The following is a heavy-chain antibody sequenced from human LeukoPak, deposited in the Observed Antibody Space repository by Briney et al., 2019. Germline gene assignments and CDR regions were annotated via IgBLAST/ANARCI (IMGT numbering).Heavy chain of an antibody. CDR3: ARDRIRSIAVAGTGLIDY. Sequence: ASVKVSCKASGYTFSSYDINWVRQAPGQGLEWMGWINPNSGGTNYAQKFQGRVTMTRDTSISTAYMELSRLRSDDTAVYYCARDRIRSIAVAGTGLIDYWGQGTLVTVSS. CDR2: INPNSGGT. CDR1: GYTFSSYD. J-gene: IGHJ4*02. V-gene: IGHV1-2*02. D-gene: IGHD6-19*01.